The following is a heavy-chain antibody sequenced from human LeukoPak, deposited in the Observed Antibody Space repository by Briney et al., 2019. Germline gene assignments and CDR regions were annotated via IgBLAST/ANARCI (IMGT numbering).Heavy chain of an antibody. V-gene: IGHV3-23*01. Sequence: GGSLRLSCAGSGFTFNSYVMTWVRQPPGQGLEWVSGISAGGGGHTYYADSVKGRFTISRDNSKNTLYLQMSSLRAEDTAVYYCAKVAVWSSSAWYFDLWGRGTLVTVSS. D-gene: IGHD6-13*01. CDR2: ISAGGGGHT. CDR1: GFTFNSYV. J-gene: IGHJ2*01. CDR3: AKVAVWSSSAWYFDL.